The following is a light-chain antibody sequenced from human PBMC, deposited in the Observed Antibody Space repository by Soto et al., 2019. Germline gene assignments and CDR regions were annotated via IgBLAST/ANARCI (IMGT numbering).Light chain of an antibody. Sequence: DIQMTQSPSTLSASVGDRVTITCRASQSISSWLDWYQQKPGKAPKLLIYKASSLESGLPSRFSGSGSGTEFTLTISSLQPDDFATYYCQQYNSWWTFGQGTKLEIK. CDR1: QSISSW. CDR3: QQYNSWWT. J-gene: IGKJ2*02. CDR2: KAS. V-gene: IGKV1-5*03.